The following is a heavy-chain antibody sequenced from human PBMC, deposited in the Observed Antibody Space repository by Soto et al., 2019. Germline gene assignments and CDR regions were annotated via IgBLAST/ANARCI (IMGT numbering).Heavy chain of an antibody. J-gene: IGHJ4*02. V-gene: IGHV3-23*01. D-gene: IGHD2-2*01. CDR1: GFTFSINA. Sequence: EVQLLESGGGLVQSGGSLRLSCATSGFTFSINALSWVRQAPGKGLEWVSAISANGQGIYYADSVRGRFSISRDNSRNTVFLHMDSLRAEDTAVYYCAKDRDYPRDQFHYWGQGTLVTVSS. CDR3: AKDRDYPRDQFHY. CDR2: ISANGQGI.